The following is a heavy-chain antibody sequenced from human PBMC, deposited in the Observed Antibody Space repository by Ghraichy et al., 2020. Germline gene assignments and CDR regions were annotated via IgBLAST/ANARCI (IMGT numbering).Heavy chain of an antibody. CDR3: ARMTRTFYYESSVYGHYYYMDV. CDR1: GGSVSSSSDY. V-gene: IGHV4-61*03. Sequence: SQTLSLTCTVSGGSVSSSSDYWSWIRQPPGKRLEWIGYISYTGGSNYNPSLKSRVTISVDTSNNHFSLKLSSVIAADTAVYYCARMTRTFYYESSVYGHYYYMDVWGKGTTVTVSS. J-gene: IGHJ6*03. D-gene: IGHD3-22*01. CDR2: ISYTGGS.